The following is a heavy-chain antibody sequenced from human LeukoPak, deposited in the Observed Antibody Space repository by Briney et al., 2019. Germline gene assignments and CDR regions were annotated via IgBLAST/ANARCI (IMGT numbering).Heavy chain of an antibody. J-gene: IGHJ3*02. D-gene: IGHD3-10*01. V-gene: IGHV1-69*05. CDR2: IIPIFGTA. CDR3: ARDGDLLPNSDAFDI. CDR1: GGTFGSYA. Sequence: RASVKVSCKASGGTFGSYAISWVRQAPGQGLEWMGGIIPIFGTANYAQKFQGRVTITTDESTSTAYMELSSLRSEDTAVYYCARDGDLLPNSDAFDIWGQGTMVTVSS.